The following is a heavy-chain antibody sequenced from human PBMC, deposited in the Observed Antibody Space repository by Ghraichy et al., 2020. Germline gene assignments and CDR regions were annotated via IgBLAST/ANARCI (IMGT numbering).Heavy chain of an antibody. V-gene: IGHV3-74*01. CDR2: IKNHGTVT. J-gene: IGHJ4*02. CDR1: GFTFSGYW. CDR3: ARDALGGTSDY. D-gene: IGHD3-10*01. Sequence: GGSLRLSCAVSGFTFSGYWMHWVRQVPGEGLVWVSSIKNHGTVTSYAESVKGRFTISRDNAKNMLYLQMNSLRADDTAVYYCARDALGGTSDYWGQGTLVTVSS.